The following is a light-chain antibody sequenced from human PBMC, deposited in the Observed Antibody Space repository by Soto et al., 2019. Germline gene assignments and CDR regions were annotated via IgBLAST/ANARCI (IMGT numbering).Light chain of an antibody. Sequence: QSVLTQPPSVSGAPGQRVTISCTGNSSNIGAGFDVHWYQQLPGTAPKLLIYDNSNRPSGVPDRFSGSKSGTSASLAITGLQAEYGTDYYCQSYDSRLSAVVFGGGTQLTVL. CDR1: SSNIGAGFD. V-gene: IGLV1-40*01. J-gene: IGLJ2*01. CDR3: QSYDSRLSAVV. CDR2: DNS.